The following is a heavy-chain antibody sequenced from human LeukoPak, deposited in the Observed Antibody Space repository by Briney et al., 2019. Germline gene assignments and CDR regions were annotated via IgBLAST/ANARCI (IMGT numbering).Heavy chain of an antibody. Sequence: GGSLRLSCVASGFIVSDTCMNWVRQAPGKGLEWVSVVRVDGRTYYADSVRGRFTISRDNSKNTVYLQMNRLRVEDTAVYYCVRDGDWGYDMVYWGQGTLVKVSS. J-gene: IGHJ4*02. CDR1: GFIVSDTC. CDR3: VRDGDWGYDMVY. D-gene: IGHD3-3*01. V-gene: IGHV3-66*02. CDR2: VRVDGRT.